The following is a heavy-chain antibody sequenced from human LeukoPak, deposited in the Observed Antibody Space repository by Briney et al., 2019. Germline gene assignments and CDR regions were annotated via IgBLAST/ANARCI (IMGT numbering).Heavy chain of an antibody. V-gene: IGHV4-31*03. J-gene: IGHJ4*02. CDR1: GGSISSGGYY. Sequence: PSETLSLTCTVSGGSISSGGYYWSWIRQHPGKGLEWIGYIYYSGSTYYNPCLKSRVTISVDTSKNQFSLKLSSVTAADTAVYYCARRYYDSSGSPFDYWGQGTLVTVSS. D-gene: IGHD3-22*01. CDR3: ARRYYDSSGSPFDY. CDR2: IYYSGST.